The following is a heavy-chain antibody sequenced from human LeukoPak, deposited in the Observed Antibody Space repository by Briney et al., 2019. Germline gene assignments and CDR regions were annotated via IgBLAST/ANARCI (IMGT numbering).Heavy chain of an antibody. CDR3: ARDRFRYCSGGSCYHFDY. V-gene: IGHV1-69*04. D-gene: IGHD2-15*01. CDR2: IIPIFGIA. Sequence: ASVKVSCKASGGTFSSYAISWVRQAPGQGLEWMGRIIPIFGIANYAQKLQGRVTMTTDTSTSTAYMELRSLRSDDTAVYYCARDRFRYCSGGSCYHFDYWGQGTLVTVSS. CDR1: GGTFSSYA. J-gene: IGHJ4*02.